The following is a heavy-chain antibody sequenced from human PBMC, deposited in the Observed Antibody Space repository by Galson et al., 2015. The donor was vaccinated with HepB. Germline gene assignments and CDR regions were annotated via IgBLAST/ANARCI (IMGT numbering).Heavy chain of an antibody. CDR3: ARVWSGYYNYFDY. V-gene: IGHV4-61*02. J-gene: IGHJ4*02. CDR1: GGSISSGSYY. CDR2: IYTSGST. D-gene: IGHD3-3*01. Sequence: LSLTCTVSGGSISSGSYYWSWIRQPAGKGLEWIGRIYTSGSTNYNPSLKSRVTMSVDTSKNQFSLKLSSVTAADTAVYYCARVWSGYYNYFDYWGQGTLVTVSS.